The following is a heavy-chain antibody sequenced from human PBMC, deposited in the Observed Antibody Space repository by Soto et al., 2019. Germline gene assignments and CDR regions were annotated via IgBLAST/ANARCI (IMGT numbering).Heavy chain of an antibody. D-gene: IGHD6-19*01. V-gene: IGHV3-74*01. CDR2: INSDGSST. J-gene: IGHJ3*02. CDR1: GFTFSSYL. CDR3: ARVRMAGDFDI. Sequence: GGSLRLSCAASGFTFSSYLMHWVRQAPGKGLVWVSRINSDGSSTTYADSVKGRFTISRDSAKNTLYLQMNSLRAEDTAVYYCARVRMAGDFDIWGQGTMVTVSS.